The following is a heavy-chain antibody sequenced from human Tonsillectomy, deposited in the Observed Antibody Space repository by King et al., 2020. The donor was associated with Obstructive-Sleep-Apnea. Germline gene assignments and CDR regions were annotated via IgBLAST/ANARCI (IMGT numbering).Heavy chain of an antibody. CDR1: GGSISSYY. Sequence: VQLQESGPGLVKPSETLSLTCTVSGGSISSYYWSWIRQPPGKGLAWIGYIYYSGSTNYNPSLKSRVTISVDTSKNQFSLKLSSVTAADTAVYYCARGFDYGDPPGAFDIWGQGTMVTVSS. V-gene: IGHV4-59*01. D-gene: IGHD4-17*01. J-gene: IGHJ3*02. CDR3: ARGFDYGDPPGAFDI. CDR2: IYYSGST.